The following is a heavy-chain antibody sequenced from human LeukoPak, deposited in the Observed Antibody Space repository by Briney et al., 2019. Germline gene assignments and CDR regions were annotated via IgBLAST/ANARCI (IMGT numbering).Heavy chain of an antibody. CDR1: GGSISSSSYY. CDR2: IYHSGST. Sequence: SETLSLTCTVSGGSISSSSYYWGWIRQPPGKGLEWIGHIYHSGSTYYNPSLKSRVTISVDTSKNQFSLRLSSVTAADTAVYYCASLYDSGFNFDYWGQGTLVTVSS. J-gene: IGHJ4*02. V-gene: IGHV4-39*07. D-gene: IGHD3-10*01. CDR3: ASLYDSGFNFDY.